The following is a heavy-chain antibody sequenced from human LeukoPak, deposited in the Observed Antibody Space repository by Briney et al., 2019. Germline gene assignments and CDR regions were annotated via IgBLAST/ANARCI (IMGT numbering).Heavy chain of an antibody. CDR2: IKEDGSEK. V-gene: IGHV3-7*01. CDR3: ARDLQCGGDCHYDAFDI. J-gene: IGHJ3*02. Sequence: GGSLRLSCAASGFTFSSYWMSWVRQAPGKGLEWVANIKEDGSEKYYVDSLKGRFTISRDNAKNSLYLQMNSLRAEDTAVYYCARDLQCGGDCHYDAFDIWGQGTMVTVSS. D-gene: IGHD2-21*02. CDR1: GFTFSSYW.